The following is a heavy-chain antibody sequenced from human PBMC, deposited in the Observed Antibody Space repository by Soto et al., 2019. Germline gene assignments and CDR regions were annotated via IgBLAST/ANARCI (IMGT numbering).Heavy chain of an antibody. CDR1: GFTFSSYG. Sequence: GGSLRLSCAASGFTFSSYGMHWVRQAPGKGLEWVAVIWYDGSNKYYADSVKGRFTISRDNSKNTLYLQMNSLRAEDTAVYYCARDDDSNYYYYYGMDVWGQGTTVTVSS. CDR3: ARDDDSNYYYYYGMDV. V-gene: IGHV3-33*01. J-gene: IGHJ6*02. CDR2: IWYDGSNK. D-gene: IGHD4-4*01.